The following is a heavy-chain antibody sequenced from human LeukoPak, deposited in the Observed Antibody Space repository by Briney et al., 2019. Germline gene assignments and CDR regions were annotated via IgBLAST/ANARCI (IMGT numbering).Heavy chain of an antibody. CDR1: GFTFSSYE. CDR3: ARGTERITMVRGVPSGMDV. J-gene: IGHJ6*02. V-gene: IGHV3-48*03. Sequence: GGSLRLSCAASGFTFSSYEMNWVRQAPGKGLEWVSYISSSGSTIYYADSVKGRFTISRDNAKNSLYLQMNSLRAEDTAVYYCARGTERITMVRGVPSGMDVWGQGTTVTVSS. D-gene: IGHD3-10*01. CDR2: ISSSGSTI.